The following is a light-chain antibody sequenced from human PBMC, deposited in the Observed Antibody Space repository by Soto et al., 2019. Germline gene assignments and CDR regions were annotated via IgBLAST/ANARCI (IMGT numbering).Light chain of an antibody. CDR1: SSDVGGYNY. Sequence: QSVLTQPASVSGSPGQSITISCTGTSSDVGGYNYVSWYQHHPGKAPRLLIYEVSYRPSGVSDRLSGSKSANTASLTISGLQAEDEADYYCSSYTSSSLQVFGTGTKV. V-gene: IGLV2-14*01. CDR2: EVS. J-gene: IGLJ1*01. CDR3: SSYTSSSLQV.